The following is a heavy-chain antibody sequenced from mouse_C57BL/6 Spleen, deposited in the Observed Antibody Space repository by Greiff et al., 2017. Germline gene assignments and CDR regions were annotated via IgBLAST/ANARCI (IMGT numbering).Heavy chain of an antibody. CDR1: GYTFTSYW. CDR2: IDPSDSET. V-gene: IGHV1-52*01. D-gene: IGHD2-5*01. CDR3: AKWCYYSNYSYYAMDY. Sequence: QVQLQQPGAELVRPGSSVKLSCKASGYTFTSYWMHWVKQRPIQGLEWIGNIDPSDSETNYNQKFKDKATLTVDKSSSTAYMQLSSLTSEDSAVYYCAKWCYYSNYSYYAMDYWGQGTSVTVSS. J-gene: IGHJ4*01.